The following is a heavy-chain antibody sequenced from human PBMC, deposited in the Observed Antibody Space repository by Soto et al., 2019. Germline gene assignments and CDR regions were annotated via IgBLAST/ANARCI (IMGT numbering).Heavy chain of an antibody. D-gene: IGHD5-12*01. CDR3: AKGSIEYSASVDN. V-gene: IGHV3-23*01. CDR1: GFSFSSYA. CDR2: ISARGGSS. J-gene: IGHJ4*02. Sequence: EVQLLESGGGLVQQGGSLRLSCAASGFSFSSYAMVWVRQAPGKGLEWVSVISARGGSSYFADSVKGRFTISRDNSKNVLSLEMNSLRAEDTAIYFCAKGSIEYSASVDNLGQGTLVLVSS.